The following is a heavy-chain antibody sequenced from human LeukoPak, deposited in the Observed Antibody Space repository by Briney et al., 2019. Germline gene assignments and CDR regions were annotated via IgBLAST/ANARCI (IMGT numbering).Heavy chain of an antibody. CDR3: ARDSIHYDILTGYYSSNWFDP. CDR2: IYHSGST. D-gene: IGHD3-9*01. V-gene: IGHV4-30-2*01. Sequence: SQTLSLTCAVSGGSISSGGYSWSWIRQPPGKGLEWIGYIYHSGSTHYNPSLKSRVTISVDRSKNQFSLKLSSVTAADTAVYYCARDSIHYDILTGYYSSNWFDPWGQGTLVTVSS. J-gene: IGHJ5*02. CDR1: GGSISSGGYS.